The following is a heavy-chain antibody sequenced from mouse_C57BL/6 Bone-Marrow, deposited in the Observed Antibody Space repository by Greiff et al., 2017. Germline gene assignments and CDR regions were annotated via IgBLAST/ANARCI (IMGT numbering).Heavy chain of an antibody. CDR1: GYTFTTYP. CDR3: ARQDYSNSGFAY. D-gene: IGHD2-5*01. J-gene: IGHJ3*01. V-gene: IGHV1-47*01. Sequence: VQRVESGAELVKPGASVKMSCKASGYTFTTYPIEWMKQNHGKSLEWIGNFHPYNDDTKYNEKFKGKATLTVEKSSSTVYLELSRLTSDDSAVYYCARQDYSNSGFAYWGQGTLVTVSA. CDR2: FHPYNDDT.